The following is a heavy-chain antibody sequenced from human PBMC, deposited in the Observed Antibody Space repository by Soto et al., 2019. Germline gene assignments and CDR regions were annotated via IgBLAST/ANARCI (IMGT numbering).Heavy chain of an antibody. J-gene: IGHJ1*01. CDR2: INHSGST. CDR3: AGGTDGKKVAY. Sequence: PSETLSLTCAFSGGSISSGGYSWSWIRQPPGKGLEWIGEINHSGSTNYNPSLESRLTMSVDMSKNHFSLKLSSVTAADTAVYYCAGGTDGKKVAYWGQGTLVTVSS. V-gene: IGHV4-30-2*02. CDR1: GGSISSGGYS. D-gene: IGHD5-12*01.